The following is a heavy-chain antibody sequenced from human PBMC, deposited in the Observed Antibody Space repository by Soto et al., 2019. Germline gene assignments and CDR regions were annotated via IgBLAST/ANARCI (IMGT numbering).Heavy chain of an antibody. V-gene: IGHV3-23*01. Sequence: SLRLSCAASGFSFSSYAMTWVRQAPGKGLEWVSGISGSAGSIDYADSVKGRFTISRDNSRNTLYLQMDSLRVEDTAVYYCAKLMGSHTGTTSDYWGQGALVTVSS. CDR2: ISGSAGSI. CDR1: GFSFSSYA. D-gene: IGHD1-7*01. CDR3: AKLMGSHTGTTSDY. J-gene: IGHJ4*02.